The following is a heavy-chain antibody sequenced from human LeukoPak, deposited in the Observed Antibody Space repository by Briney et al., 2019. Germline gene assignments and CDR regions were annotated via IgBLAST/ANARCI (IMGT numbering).Heavy chain of an antibody. CDR3: ARGRRTVVTPGYYYYYMDV. J-gene: IGHJ6*03. CDR2: MNPNSGNT. Sequence: GASVKVSCKASGYTFTSYDINWVRQATGQGLEWMGWMNPNSGNTGYAQKFQGRVTITRNTSISTAYMELSSLRSEDTAVYYCARGRRTVVTPGYYYYYMDVCGKGTTVTVSS. V-gene: IGHV1-8*03. CDR1: GYTFTSYD. D-gene: IGHD4-23*01.